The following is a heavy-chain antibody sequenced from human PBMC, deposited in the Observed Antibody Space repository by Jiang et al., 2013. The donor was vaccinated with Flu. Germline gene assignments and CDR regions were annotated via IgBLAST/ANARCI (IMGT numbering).Heavy chain of an antibody. CDR2: ISSSGSTI. J-gene: IGHJ4*02. CDR3: ARDEGLGEQWPFDY. Sequence: VQLLESGGGLVQPGGSLRLSCAASGFTFSSYEMNWVRQAPGKGLEWVSYISSSGSTIYYADSVKGRFTISRDNAKNSLYLQMNSLRAEDTAVYYRARDEGLGEQWPFDYWGQGTLVTVSS. V-gene: IGHV3-48*03. CDR1: GFTFSSYE. D-gene: IGHD6-19*01.